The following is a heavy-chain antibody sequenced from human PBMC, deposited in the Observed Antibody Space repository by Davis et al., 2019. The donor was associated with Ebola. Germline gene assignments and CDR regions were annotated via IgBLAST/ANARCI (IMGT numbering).Heavy chain of an antibody. CDR1: GFTFSSYW. V-gene: IGHV3-15*01. Sequence: PGGSLRLSCAASGFTFSSYWMSWVRQAPGKGLEWVGRIKSKTDGGTTDYAAPVKGRFTISRDDSKNTLYLQMNSLKTEDTAVYYCTTDVAAIVGARDAFDIWGQGTMVTVSS. CDR2: IKSKTDGGTT. CDR3: TTDVAAIVGARDAFDI. J-gene: IGHJ3*02. D-gene: IGHD1-26*01.